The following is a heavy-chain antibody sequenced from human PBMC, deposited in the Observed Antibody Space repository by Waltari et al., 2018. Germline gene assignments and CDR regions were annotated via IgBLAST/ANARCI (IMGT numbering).Heavy chain of an antibody. V-gene: IGHV1-24*01. Sequence: QVQLVQSGAEVKKPGASVKVSCRVSGYSLTESALHWVRPAPGNGLEWLGGFDPEYGEAVYAQEFQGRVTKTDDTSKDTAYMELSSLTYEDTAVYYCTRDRVGYCSGGTCYSRWFDPWGQGTLVTVSS. CDR3: TRDRVGYCSGGTCYSRWFDP. CDR1: GYSLTESA. J-gene: IGHJ5*02. CDR2: FDPEYGEA. D-gene: IGHD2-15*01.